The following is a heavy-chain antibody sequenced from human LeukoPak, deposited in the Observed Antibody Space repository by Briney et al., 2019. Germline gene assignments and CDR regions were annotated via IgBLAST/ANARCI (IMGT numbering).Heavy chain of an antibody. CDR2: ISSSSSTI. D-gene: IGHD2-15*01. CDR1: GLTLSSYS. CDR3: ARARASGRSGFDY. J-gene: IGHJ4*02. V-gene: IGHV3-48*02. Sequence: SGGSLRLSCAASGLTLSSYSMNWVRQTPGKGLECVSYISSSSSTIYYADSVKGRFTISRDNAKNSLYLQMNSLRDEDTAVYYCARARASGRSGFDYWGQGTLVTVSS.